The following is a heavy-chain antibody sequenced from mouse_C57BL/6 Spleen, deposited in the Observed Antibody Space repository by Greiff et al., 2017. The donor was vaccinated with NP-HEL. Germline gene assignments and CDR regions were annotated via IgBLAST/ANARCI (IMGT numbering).Heavy chain of an antibody. V-gene: IGHV1-50*01. J-gene: IGHJ2*01. Sequence: VQLQQPGAELVKPGASVKLSCKASGYTFTSYWMQWVKQRPGQGLEWIGEIDPSDSYTNYNQKFKGKATLTVDTSSSTAYMQLSSLTSEDSAVYYCARGAKGYWGQGTTLTVSS. CDR3: ARGAKGY. CDR2: IDPSDSYT. CDR1: GYTFTSYW.